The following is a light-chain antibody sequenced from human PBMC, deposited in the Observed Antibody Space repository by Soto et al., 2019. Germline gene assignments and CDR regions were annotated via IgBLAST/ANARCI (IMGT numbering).Light chain of an antibody. J-gene: IGKJ4*01. V-gene: IGKV3-11*01. CDR1: QSVSSY. CDR3: QQSSNWPLT. Sequence: EIVLTQPPATLSLSPGEGATLSCRASQSVSSYLAWYHQKPGQAPRLLIYDASNRATGIPARFSGSGSGPDFTLTISSLEPEDFAVYYCQQSSNWPLTFGGGTKVEIK. CDR2: DAS.